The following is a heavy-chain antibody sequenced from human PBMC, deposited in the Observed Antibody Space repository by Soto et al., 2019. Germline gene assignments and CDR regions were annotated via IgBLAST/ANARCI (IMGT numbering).Heavy chain of an antibody. CDR2: IHWNDDQ. J-gene: IGHJ5*02. Sequence: SGPTLVNPTQTLTLTCSFSGFRLSAYGVRVIWFRQPPGESLEWLALIHWNDDQRYSAYLKSRLTITKDTSKTQVVLTLTNLDPLDTGTYFCAHTKDSSGFLTSWGQGILVTVSS. CDR1: GFRLSAYGVR. V-gene: IGHV2-5*01. CDR3: AHTKDSSGFLTS. D-gene: IGHD3-22*01.